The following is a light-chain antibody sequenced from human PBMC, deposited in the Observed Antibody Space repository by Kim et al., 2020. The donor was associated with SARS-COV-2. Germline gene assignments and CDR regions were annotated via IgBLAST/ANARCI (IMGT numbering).Light chain of an antibody. CDR3: QVWDSGSDHWV. J-gene: IGLJ3*02. Sequence: SYELTQPPSVSEAPGKTATITCGGDDIGTKSVHWYQQKPGQAPVLVIYYDIDRPSGIPERFSASNSGNTATLTVSRVEAGDEADYYCQVWDSGSDHWVFGGGTQLTVL. CDR1: DIGTKS. V-gene: IGLV3-21*04. CDR2: YDI.